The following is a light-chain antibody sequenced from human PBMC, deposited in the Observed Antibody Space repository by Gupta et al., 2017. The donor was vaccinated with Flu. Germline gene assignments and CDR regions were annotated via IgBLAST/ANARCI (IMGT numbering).Light chain of an antibody. CDR2: QDT. J-gene: IGLJ2*01. V-gene: IGLV3-1*01. CDR1: KLGDIY. Sequence: SYDLTQPPSVSVSPGHTASITCSGDKLGDIYVSWYQQKPGQSPVLVIYQDTQRPSGIPERFSGSNSGITATLTITGTQAMDEADYYCQAWDSVTCGFGGGTKLTVL. CDR3: QAWDSVTCG.